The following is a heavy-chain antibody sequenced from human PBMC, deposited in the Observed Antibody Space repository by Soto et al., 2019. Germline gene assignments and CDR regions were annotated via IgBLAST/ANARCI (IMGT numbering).Heavy chain of an antibody. CDR3: ASHSGTYLIPHY. J-gene: IGHJ4*02. V-gene: IGHV3-66*04. CDR1: GFTVSSNY. D-gene: IGHD1-26*01. CDR2: LYSGGST. Sequence: GGSLRLSCAASGFTVSSNYMSWVRQAPGKGLEWVSLLYSGGSTYYADSVKGRFTISRDNSKNTLYLQMNSLRAEDTAVYYCASHSGTYLIPHYWGQGSSVIVSS.